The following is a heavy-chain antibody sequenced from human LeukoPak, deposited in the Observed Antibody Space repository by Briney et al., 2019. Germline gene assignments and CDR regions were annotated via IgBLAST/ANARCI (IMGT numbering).Heavy chain of an antibody. CDR1: EFTFSSYG. J-gene: IGHJ4*02. D-gene: IGHD3-10*01. V-gene: IGHV3-30*18. Sequence: GGSPRLSCEASEFTFSSYGMRWVRQAPGKGLGWVAVILYDGSYKYYADSVKGRFTISRDNSKNTLYLQMNSLRAEDTAVFYCAKDQRHDSGDPDYWGQGTLVTVSS. CDR2: ILYDGSYK. CDR3: AKDQRHDSGDPDY.